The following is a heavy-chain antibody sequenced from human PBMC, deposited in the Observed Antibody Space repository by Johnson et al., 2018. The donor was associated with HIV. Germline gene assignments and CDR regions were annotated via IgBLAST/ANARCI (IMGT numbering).Heavy chain of an antibody. V-gene: IGHV3-7*01. CDR1: GFTFSRYW. J-gene: IGHJ3*02. D-gene: IGHD3-9*01. CDR2: IKEDGSEK. CDR3: ARAYSVRLPNDGFDI. Sequence: VQLVESGGGLVQPGGSLRLSCEASGFTFSRYWMSWVRQAPGKGLEWVANIKEDGSEKYYVDSVKGRFTISRDNAKNSLYLQMNSLRAEDTAVYYCARAYSVRLPNDGFDIWGQGTMVTVSS.